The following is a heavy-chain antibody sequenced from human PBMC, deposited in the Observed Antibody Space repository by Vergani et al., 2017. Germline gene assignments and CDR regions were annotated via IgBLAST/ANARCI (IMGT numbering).Heavy chain of an antibody. CDR3: ARSSWVYDFWSLRPHDAFDI. V-gene: IGHV3-21*05. Sequence: EVQLVESGGGLVQPGGSLRLSCAASGFTFSSYSMNWVRQAPGKGLEWVSYISSSSSYIYYADSVKGRFTISRDNAKNSLYLQMNSLRAEDTAVYYCARSSWVYDFWSLRPHDAFDIWGQGTMVTVSS. CDR1: GFTFSSYS. CDR2: ISSSSSYI. J-gene: IGHJ3*02. D-gene: IGHD3-3*01.